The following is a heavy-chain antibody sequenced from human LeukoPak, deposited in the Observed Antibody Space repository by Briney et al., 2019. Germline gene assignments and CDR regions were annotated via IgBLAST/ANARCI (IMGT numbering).Heavy chain of an antibody. Sequence: PSETLSLTCAVYGGSFSGYYWSWIRQPPGKGLEWIGEINHSGSTNYNPSLKSRVTISVDTSKNQFSLKLSSVTAADTAVYYCARTNLWFGEFVASSFDYWGQGILVTVSS. CDR2: INHSGST. J-gene: IGHJ4*02. CDR1: GGSFSGYY. D-gene: IGHD3-10*01. V-gene: IGHV4-34*01. CDR3: ARTNLWFGEFVASSFDY.